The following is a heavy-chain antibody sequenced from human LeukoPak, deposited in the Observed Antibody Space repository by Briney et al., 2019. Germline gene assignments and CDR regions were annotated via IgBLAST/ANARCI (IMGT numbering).Heavy chain of an antibody. Sequence: GGSPRLSCAASGFTFSSYAMSWVRQAPGKGLEWVSGISDSVDSTHYAGSVKGRFTISRDNSKNTLYLQMNSLRAEDTALYYCAKDLARIGARQSDYWGQGTLVTVSS. J-gene: IGHJ4*02. V-gene: IGHV3-23*01. CDR3: AKDLARIGARQSDY. CDR2: ISDSVDST. CDR1: GFTFSSYA. D-gene: IGHD6-6*01.